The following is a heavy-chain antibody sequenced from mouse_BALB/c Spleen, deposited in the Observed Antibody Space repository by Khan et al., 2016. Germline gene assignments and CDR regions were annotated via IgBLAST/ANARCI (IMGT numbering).Heavy chain of an antibody. V-gene: IGHV1-87*01. D-gene: IGHD1-1*01. J-gene: IGHJ3*01. Sequence: QVRLQQSGAELARPGASVKLSCKASGYTFTSYWMQWVKQRPGQGLEWIGAIYPGDGDTRYTQKFKGKATLTADKSSSTAYMQLSSLASEDSAVYYSARGGTTGSPFAYWGQGTLVTVSA. CDR2: IYPGDGDT. CDR3: ARGGTTGSPFAY. CDR1: GYTFTSYW.